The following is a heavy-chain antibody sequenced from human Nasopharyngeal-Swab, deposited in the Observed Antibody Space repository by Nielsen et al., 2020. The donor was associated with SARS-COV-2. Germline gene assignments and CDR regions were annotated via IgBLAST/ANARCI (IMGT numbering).Heavy chain of an antibody. CDR3: ARGPAYYGSGSYYNSVLRGYYFDY. J-gene: IGHJ4*02. V-gene: IGHV4-31*02. D-gene: IGHD3-10*01. Sequence: IRQPPGKGLEWIGYIYYSGSTYSNPSLKSRVTISVDTSKNQFSLKLSSVTAADTAVYYCARGPAYYGSGSYYNSVLRGYYFDYWGQGTLVTVSS. CDR2: IYYSGST.